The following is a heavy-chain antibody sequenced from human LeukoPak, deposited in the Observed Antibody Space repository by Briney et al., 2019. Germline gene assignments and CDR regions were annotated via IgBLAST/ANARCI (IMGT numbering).Heavy chain of an antibody. V-gene: IGHV3-66*01. CDR2: IYSGGTT. D-gene: IGHD4/OR15-4a*01. CDR1: GFTVSSNY. Sequence: GRSLRLSCAASGFTVSSNYMRWVRQAPGKGLEWVSVIYSGGTTNYADSVKGRFTISRDNSKNIVYLQMNSLRAEDTAIYYCAKVRGGTFDPWGQGTLVTVSS. J-gene: IGHJ5*02. CDR3: AKVRGGTFDP.